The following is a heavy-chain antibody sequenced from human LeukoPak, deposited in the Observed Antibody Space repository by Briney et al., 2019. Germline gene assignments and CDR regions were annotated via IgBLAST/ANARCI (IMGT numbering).Heavy chain of an antibody. CDR3: ARGREERIGGNWFDP. J-gene: IGHJ5*02. CDR1: GGSFSGYY. D-gene: IGHD3-16*01. Sequence: PSETLSLTCAVYGGSFSGYYWTWIHQPPGKGLEWIGEIIHSGSTNYNPSLKSRVTISVDTPKNQFSLKLSSVTAANTAVYYRARGREERIGGNWFDPWGQGTLVTVSS. CDR2: IIHSGST. V-gene: IGHV4-34*01.